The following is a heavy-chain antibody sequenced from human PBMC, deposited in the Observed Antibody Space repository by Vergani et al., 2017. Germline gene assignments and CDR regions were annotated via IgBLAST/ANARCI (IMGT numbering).Heavy chain of an antibody. V-gene: IGHV4-39*02. D-gene: IGHD3-10*01. Sequence: QVQLQESGPGLVKPSETLSLTCTVSNDSVSNTFYYWGWIRQTPGKGLEWIGSIYYSGSTYYNPSLESRVTMSVDTSKSQFSLKLSSVTAADTAVYYCARDRYYGSGSYYSYYYGMDVWGQGTTVTVSS. CDR3: ARDRYYGSGSYYSYYYGMDV. CDR1: NDSVSNTFYY. CDR2: IYYSGST. J-gene: IGHJ6*02.